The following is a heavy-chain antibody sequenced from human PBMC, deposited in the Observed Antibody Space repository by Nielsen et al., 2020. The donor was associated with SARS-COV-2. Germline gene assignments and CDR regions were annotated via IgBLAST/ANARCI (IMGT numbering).Heavy chain of an antibody. J-gene: IGHJ3*02. V-gene: IGHV3-21*05. D-gene: IGHD2-15*01. CDR3: ASRYCSGGSCYPDAFDI. CDR2: ISSSSSYT. CDR1: GFTFSSYS. Sequence: LKISCAASGFTFSSYSMNWVRQAPGKGLEWVSYISSSSSYTNYADSVKGRFTISRDNAKNSLYLQMNSLRAEDTAVYYCASRYCSGGSCYPDAFDIWGQGTMVTVSS.